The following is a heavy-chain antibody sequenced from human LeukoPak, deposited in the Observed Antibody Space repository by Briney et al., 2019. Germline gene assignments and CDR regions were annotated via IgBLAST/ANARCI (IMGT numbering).Heavy chain of an antibody. CDR2: IKSKTDGGTA. Sequence: GGSLRLSCAASGFTFSSAWMTWVRQAPGKGLEWVGRIKSKTDGGTAEHAAPVKGRFTISRDDSQNTLYMQMNSLRPEDTAVYYCTTAPDSMDCWGQGTLVTDSS. CDR1: GFTFSSAW. D-gene: IGHD3-3*01. V-gene: IGHV3-15*01. CDR3: TTAPDSMDC. J-gene: IGHJ4*02.